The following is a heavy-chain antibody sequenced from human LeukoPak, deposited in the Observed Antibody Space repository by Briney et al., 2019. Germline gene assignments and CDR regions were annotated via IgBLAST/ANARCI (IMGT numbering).Heavy chain of an antibody. D-gene: IGHD1-1*01. CDR1: GFTFNRCW. V-gene: IGHV3-7*01. CDR3: ARLGLEVGGPNWFDP. Sequence: HPGGSLRLSCVVSGFTFNRCWMNWVRQAPGKGLEWVAHIKRDGSQKYYLDSVKGRFTISRDNAKNSLYLQMNSLRVEDTAVYYCARLGLEVGGPNWFDPWGQGTLVTVSS. J-gene: IGHJ5*02. CDR2: IKRDGSQK.